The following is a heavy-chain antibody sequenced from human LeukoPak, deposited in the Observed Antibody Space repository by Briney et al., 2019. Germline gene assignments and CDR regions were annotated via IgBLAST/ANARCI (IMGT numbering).Heavy chain of an antibody. Sequence: GGSLGLSCTVSGFTVSSNYMSWVRQAPGKGLEWVSVIYVGGSTCYADSVEGRFTISRDNSKNTLYLQMNSLRAEDTAVYYCAGDVRAVPGTYYYYMDVWGKGTTVTVSS. CDR1: GFTVSSNY. D-gene: IGHD6-13*01. V-gene: IGHV3-53*01. CDR2: IYVGGST. CDR3: AGDVRAVPGTYYYYMDV. J-gene: IGHJ6*03.